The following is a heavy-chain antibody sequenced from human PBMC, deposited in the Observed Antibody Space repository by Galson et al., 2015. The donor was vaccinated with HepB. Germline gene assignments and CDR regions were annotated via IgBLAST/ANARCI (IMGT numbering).Heavy chain of an antibody. CDR1: GFTFSSYS. D-gene: IGHD6-13*01. V-gene: IGHV3-21*01. CDR3: ARDRGIAAAGTDTGVDY. CDR2: ISSSSSYI. Sequence: SLRLSCAASGFTFSSYSMNWVRQAPGKGLEWVSSISSSSSYIYYADSVKGRFTISRDNAKNSLYLQMNSLRAEDTAVYYCARDRGIAAAGTDTGVDYWGQGTLVTVSS. J-gene: IGHJ4*02.